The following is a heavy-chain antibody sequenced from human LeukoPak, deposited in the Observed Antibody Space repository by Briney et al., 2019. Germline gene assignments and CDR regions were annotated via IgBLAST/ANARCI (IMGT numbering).Heavy chain of an antibody. Sequence: GGSLRLSCAASGFTFSSYAMHWVRQAPGKGLEWVAVISYDGSNKYYADSVKGRFTISRDNSKNTLYLQMNSLRAEDTAVDYCARDSSMYSSGLDAFDIWGQGTMVTVSS. V-gene: IGHV3-30-3*01. CDR1: GFTFSSYA. CDR3: ARDSSMYSSGLDAFDI. CDR2: ISYDGSNK. J-gene: IGHJ3*02. D-gene: IGHD6-19*01.